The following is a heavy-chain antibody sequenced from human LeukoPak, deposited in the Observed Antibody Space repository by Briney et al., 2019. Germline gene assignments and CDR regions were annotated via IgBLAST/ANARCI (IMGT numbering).Heavy chain of an antibody. V-gene: IGHV3-23*01. J-gene: IGHJ4*02. CDR2: ISGSDGST. CDR1: GFTFSNYA. Sequence: PGGSLILSCAASGFTFSNYAMNWVRQAPGKGLEWVSGISGSDGSTYYADSVKGRFTISRDNSKNTLYLQMNSLRAEDTAVYFCAKDPFGYGSGSPRYFDYWGQGTLVTVSS. D-gene: IGHD3-10*01. CDR3: AKDPFGYGSGSPRYFDY.